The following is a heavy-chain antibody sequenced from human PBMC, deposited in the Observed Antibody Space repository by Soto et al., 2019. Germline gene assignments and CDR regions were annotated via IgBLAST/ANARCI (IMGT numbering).Heavy chain of an antibody. CDR1: GGSISSGGYY. CDR2: IYYSGST. V-gene: IGHV4-31*03. CDR3: ERILRYSPSFGIDV. J-gene: IGHJ6*02. D-gene: IGHD3-9*01. Sequence: SETLSLTCTVSGGSISSGGYYWSWIRQHPGKGLEWIGYIYYSGSTYYNPSLKSRVTISVDTSKNQFSLKLSSVTAADTAVYSCERILRYSPSFGIDVWGQGTTVTVTS.